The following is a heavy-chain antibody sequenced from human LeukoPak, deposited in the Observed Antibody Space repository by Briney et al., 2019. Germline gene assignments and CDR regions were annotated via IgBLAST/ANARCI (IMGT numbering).Heavy chain of an antibody. D-gene: IGHD3-3*01. J-gene: IGHJ4*02. CDR2: ISGSGGST. V-gene: IGHV3-23*01. CDR3: AKCNDFWSGYLLY. Sequence: AGGSLRLSCAASGFTFSSYAMSWVRQAPGKGLEWVSAISGSGGSTYYADSVKGRFTISRDNSKNTLYLQMNSLRAEDTAVYYCAKCNDFWSGYLLYWGQRTLVTVSS. CDR1: GFTFSSYA.